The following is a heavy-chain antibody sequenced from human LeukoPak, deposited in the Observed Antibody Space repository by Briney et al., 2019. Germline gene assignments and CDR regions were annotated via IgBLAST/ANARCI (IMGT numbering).Heavy chain of an antibody. CDR1: GFTCSSNW. CDR2: INQHGTEK. J-gene: IGHJ3*02. Sequence: GGSLRLSCTASGFTCSSNWMSWVRQAPGKALEWVANINQHGTEKYYVDSVKGRFTISRDNAKNSLFLQVNSLRAEDTAVYYCARNVDAFDIWGQGTMVTVSS. CDR3: ARNVDAFDI. V-gene: IGHV3-7*01.